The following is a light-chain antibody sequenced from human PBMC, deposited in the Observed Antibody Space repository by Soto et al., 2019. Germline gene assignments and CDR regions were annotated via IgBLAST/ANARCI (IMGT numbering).Light chain of an antibody. CDR1: PNIRNW. CDR2: DAS. V-gene: IGKV1-5*01. J-gene: IGKJ5*01. CDR3: QQYHTYST. Sequence: IAQDPCAVPAALGDIINITFRARPNIRNWLAWSKQKPAKAPTPLIYDASSLKSGVPARFSGSGHGTEFTLTLRSLQPYEFAPYYSQQYHTYSTFGQGTQLEIK.